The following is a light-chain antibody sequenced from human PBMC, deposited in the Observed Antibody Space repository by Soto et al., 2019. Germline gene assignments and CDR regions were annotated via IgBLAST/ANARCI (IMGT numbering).Light chain of an antibody. CDR1: NSD. J-gene: IGLJ2*01. CDR2: EVT. CDR3: SSYARRTSLL. V-gene: IGLV2-8*01. Sequence: QSALTQPPSASGSPGQSVTISCTGTNSDVSWHHQHPGKAPRLIIYEVTKRPSGVPARFSGSGSDHAASLTISGLQAEDEADYYCSSYARRTSLLFGGGTKLTVL.